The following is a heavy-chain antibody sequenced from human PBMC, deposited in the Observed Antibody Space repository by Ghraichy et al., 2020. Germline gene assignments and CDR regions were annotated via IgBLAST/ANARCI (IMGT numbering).Heavy chain of an antibody. CDR3: ALRAVDSSGYYVVDY. D-gene: IGHD3-22*01. J-gene: IGHJ4*02. CDR1: GGSISSSNW. CDR2: IYHSGST. V-gene: IGHV4-4*02. Sequence: SETLSLTCAVSGGSISSSNWWSWVRQPPGKGLEWIGEIYHSGSTNYNPSLKSRVTISVDKSKNQFSLKLSSVTAADTAVYYCALRAVDSSGYYVVDYWGQGTLVTVSS.